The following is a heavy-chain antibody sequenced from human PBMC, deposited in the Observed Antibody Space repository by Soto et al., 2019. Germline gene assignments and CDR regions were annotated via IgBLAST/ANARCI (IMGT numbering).Heavy chain of an antibody. D-gene: IGHD3-3*01. CDR3: AREIRSGYYKYWYFDL. Sequence: QVQLVQSGAEVKKPGASVKVSCKASGYTFTIYYMHWVRQAPGQGLEWMGWINPDSGGTKYAQKFQGGVTMTRDTSINTVYMELSRLRSDDTAVYYCAREIRSGYYKYWYFDLWGRGTLVIVSS. J-gene: IGHJ2*01. V-gene: IGHV1-2*02. CDR1: GYTFTIYY. CDR2: INPDSGGT.